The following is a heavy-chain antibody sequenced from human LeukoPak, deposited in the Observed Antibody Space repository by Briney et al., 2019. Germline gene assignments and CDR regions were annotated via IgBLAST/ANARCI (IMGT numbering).Heavy chain of an antibody. Sequence: GGSLRLSCAASGFTFSSYAMSWVRQAPGKGLEWVSAISGSGGSTYYADPVKGRFTISRDNSKNTLYLQMNSLRAEDTAVYYCAASISSGYQYYFDYWGQGTLVTVSS. CDR2: ISGSGGST. CDR1: GFTFSSYA. D-gene: IGHD3-22*01. J-gene: IGHJ4*02. V-gene: IGHV3-23*01. CDR3: AASISSGYQYYFDY.